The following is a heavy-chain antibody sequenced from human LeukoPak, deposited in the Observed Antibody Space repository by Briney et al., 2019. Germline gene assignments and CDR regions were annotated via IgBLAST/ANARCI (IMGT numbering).Heavy chain of an antibody. V-gene: IGHV3-30*02. D-gene: IGHD6-13*01. CDR2: IRYDGSNK. Sequence: GGSLRLSCAASGFTFSSYGMHWVRQAPGKGLEWVAFIRYDGSNKYYADSVKGRFTISRDNSKNTLYLQMNSLRAEDTAVYYCARGGQPRIAAAGTRYFDYWGQGTLVTVSS. CDR1: GFTFSSYG. J-gene: IGHJ4*02. CDR3: ARGGQPRIAAAGTRYFDY.